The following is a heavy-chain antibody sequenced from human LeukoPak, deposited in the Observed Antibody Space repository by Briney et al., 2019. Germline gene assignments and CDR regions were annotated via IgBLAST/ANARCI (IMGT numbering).Heavy chain of an antibody. J-gene: IGHJ3*02. CDR3: MKDRVPDNGWSFDI. CDR1: GFTFSRYS. Sequence: GGSLRLSCAASGFTFSRYSISWVRQAPGKGPEWVSSIFGSGAKTYYADPVKGRFTISRDNSKNTVYLQMNGLRVDDTARYYCMKDRVPDNGWSFDIWGQGTIITVSA. CDR2: IFGSGAKT. V-gene: IGHV3-23*01. D-gene: IGHD1-1*01.